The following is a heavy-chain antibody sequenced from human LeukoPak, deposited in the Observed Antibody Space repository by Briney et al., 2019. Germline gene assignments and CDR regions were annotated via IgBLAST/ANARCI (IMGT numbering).Heavy chain of an antibody. CDR2: ISWNGGST. V-gene: IGHV3-20*04. D-gene: IGHD3-22*01. Sequence: GGSLRLSCAASGFTFDDYGMSWVRQAPGKGLEWVSGISWNGGSTGYADSVKGRFTISRDNAKNSLYLQMNSLRAEDTALYYCARVEYYYDSSGYFDYWGQGTLVTVSS. CDR1: GFTFDDYG. J-gene: IGHJ4*02. CDR3: ARVEYYYDSSGYFDY.